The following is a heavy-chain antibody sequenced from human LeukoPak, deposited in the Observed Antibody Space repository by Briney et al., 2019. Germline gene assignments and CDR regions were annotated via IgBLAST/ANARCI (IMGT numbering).Heavy chain of an antibody. J-gene: IGHJ6*02. Sequence: PSETLSLTCTVSGGSISTSGWTWIRQPPGKGLEWIGDIYYSGSTSYNPSLKSRITISRDTSTKQVSLKVTSVTAADTGAYYCARLGRVAAAGPYYDYYSLDVWGQGTTATVSS. CDR1: GGSISTSG. V-gene: IGHV4-59*08. CDR3: ARLGRVAAAGPYYDYYSLDV. D-gene: IGHD6-25*01. CDR2: IYYSGST.